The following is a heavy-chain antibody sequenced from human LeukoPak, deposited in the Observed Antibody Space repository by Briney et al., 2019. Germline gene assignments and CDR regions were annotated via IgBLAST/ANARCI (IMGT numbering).Heavy chain of an antibody. CDR3: ARSYSSSWYHNWFDP. CDR2: IYHGGST. J-gene: IGHJ5*02. Sequence: PSETLSLTCTVSGYSISSGYYWGWIRQPPGKGLEWIGSIYHGGSTYYNPSLESRVTMSEDTSKNQFSLKLSSVTAADTAVYYCARSYSSSWYHNWFDPWGQGTLVTVSS. D-gene: IGHD6-13*01. V-gene: IGHV4-38-2*02. CDR1: GYSISSGYY.